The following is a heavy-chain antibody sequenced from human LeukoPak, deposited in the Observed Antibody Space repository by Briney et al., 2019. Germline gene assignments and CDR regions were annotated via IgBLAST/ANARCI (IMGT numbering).Heavy chain of an antibody. D-gene: IGHD3-22*01. J-gene: IGHJ4*02. CDR3: TSLDSSAYN. CDR1: GFTFSGSA. Sequence: GGSLRLSCAASGFTFSGSAMHWVRQASGKGLEWVGRIRSKADGYATAYAASVKGRFTISRDDSKNTAYLQMNSLKTEDTAMYYCTSLDSSAYNWGQGTLVTVSS. V-gene: IGHV3-73*01. CDR2: IRSKADGYAT.